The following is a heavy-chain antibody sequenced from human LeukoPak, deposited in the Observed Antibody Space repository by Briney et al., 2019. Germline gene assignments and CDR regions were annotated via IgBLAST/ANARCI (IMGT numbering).Heavy chain of an antibody. D-gene: IGHD7-27*01. Sequence: NPSGTLSLTCSVSGGSISSNNWWSWVRPPPGKGLEWIGEVYYSGSTNYNPSLKSRVTISADKSKNQFSLKVNSVTAADTAVYYCARVTGRCDFDYWGQGALVTVSS. CDR1: GGSISSNNW. J-gene: IGHJ4*02. CDR3: ARVTGRCDFDY. V-gene: IGHV4-4*02. CDR2: VYYSGST.